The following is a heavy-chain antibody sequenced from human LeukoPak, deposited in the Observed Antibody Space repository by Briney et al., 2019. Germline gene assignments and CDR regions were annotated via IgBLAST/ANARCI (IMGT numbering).Heavy chain of an antibody. Sequence: PSETLSLTCTVSGGSISSYYWSWIRQPPGKGLEWIGYIYYSGSTNYNPSLKSRLTMSIDSSKNQFSLILTSVTAADTAVYYCARVALITIHENDAFDIWGQGTVVTVSS. J-gene: IGHJ3*02. V-gene: IGHV4-59*08. CDR2: IYYSGST. CDR3: ARVALITIHENDAFDI. CDR1: GGSISSYY. D-gene: IGHD3-3*01.